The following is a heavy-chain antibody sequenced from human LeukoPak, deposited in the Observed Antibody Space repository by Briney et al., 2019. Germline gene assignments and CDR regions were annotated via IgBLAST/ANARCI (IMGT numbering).Heavy chain of an antibody. CDR3: ARQRGSGTWAFDY. CDR2: IYYSDSGQM. CDR1: GGSISGSSSY. V-gene: IGHV4-39*01. J-gene: IGHJ4*02. Sequence: SETLSLTCTVSGGSISGSSSYWGWTRQSPGRGLEWIGSIYYSDSGQMFYNPSLKGRVTMSADTSKNQFSLRVTSVAAADTAVYYCARQRGSGTWAFDYWGQGTLVTVSS. D-gene: IGHD3-10*01.